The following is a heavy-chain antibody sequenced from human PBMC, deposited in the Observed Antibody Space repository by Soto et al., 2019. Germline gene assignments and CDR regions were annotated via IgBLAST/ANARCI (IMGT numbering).Heavy chain of an antibody. CDR1: GGSLSTGGCS. Sequence: QVQLQESGSGLVKPSQTLSLTCAVSGGSLSTGGCSWSWVRLPPGRALEWIGYIFDTGKTYYSASLKSRVTMSVDRAQNQFSLRLESVTAADTAIYFCARLDGYNRYFDLWGRGTLVTVSS. D-gene: IGHD5-12*01. V-gene: IGHV4-30-2*01. J-gene: IGHJ2*01. CDR2: IFDTGKT. CDR3: ARLDGYNRYFDL.